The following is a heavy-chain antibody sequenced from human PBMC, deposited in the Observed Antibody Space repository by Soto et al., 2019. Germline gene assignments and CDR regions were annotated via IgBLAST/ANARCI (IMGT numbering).Heavy chain of an antibody. Sequence: EVQLVESGGGLVQPGGSLRLSCAASGFTFSDYYMDWVRQVPGKGLEWVGRTRNXAXXXSTEYAPSVKGRFTISRHDXXXXXXXXXXXXXXXXXXXXXXXXXXXXXXDYWGQGALVTVSS. CDR1: GFTFSDYY. CDR3: XXXXXXXXDY. V-gene: IGHV3-72*01. CDR2: TRNXAXXXST. J-gene: IGHJ4*02.